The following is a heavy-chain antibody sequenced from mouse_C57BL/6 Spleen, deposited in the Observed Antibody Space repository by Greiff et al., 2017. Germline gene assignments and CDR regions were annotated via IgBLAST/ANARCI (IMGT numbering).Heavy chain of an antibody. Sequence: VQLQQPGAELVRPGSSVKLSCKASGYTFTSYWMHWVKQRPIQGLEWIGNIDPSDSDTHYNQKFKDKATLTVDKSSSTAYMQLSSLTSEDSAVYYCARWGTLVADYWGQGTSLTVSS. CDR2: IDPSDSDT. D-gene: IGHD1-1*01. V-gene: IGHV1-52*01. CDR1: GYTFTSYW. J-gene: IGHJ2*02. CDR3: ARWGTLVADY.